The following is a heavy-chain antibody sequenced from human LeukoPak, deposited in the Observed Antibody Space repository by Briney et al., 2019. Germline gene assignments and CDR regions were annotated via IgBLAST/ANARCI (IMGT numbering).Heavy chain of an antibody. Sequence: GGSLRLSCAASGFTFSSYAMHWVRQAPGKGLEWVAVISYDGSNKYYADSVKGRFTISRDNSKNTLYLQMNSLRAEDTAVYYCARGMTGTWADNWFDPWGQGTLVTVSS. CDR2: ISYDGSNK. CDR3: ARGMTGTWADNWFDP. J-gene: IGHJ5*02. V-gene: IGHV3-30*04. D-gene: IGHD1-7*01. CDR1: GFTFSSYA.